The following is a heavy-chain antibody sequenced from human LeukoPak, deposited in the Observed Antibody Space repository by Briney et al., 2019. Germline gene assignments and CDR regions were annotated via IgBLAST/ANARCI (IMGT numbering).Heavy chain of an antibody. J-gene: IGHJ5*02. D-gene: IGHD3-22*01. CDR3: ARRRVGSGYYHFYNWFDP. CDR2: ITPNSGGT. CDR1: GYTFTGYY. V-gene: IGHV1-2*02. Sequence: ASVKVSCEASGYTFTGYYIHWVRQAPGQGLEWMGWITPNSGGTNYAQKFQGRVTITRDTSISTAYMELSRLRSDDTAEYYCARRRVGSGYYHFYNWFDPWGQGTLLTVSS.